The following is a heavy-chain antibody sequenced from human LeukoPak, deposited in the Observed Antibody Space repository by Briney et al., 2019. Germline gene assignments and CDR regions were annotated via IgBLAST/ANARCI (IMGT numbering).Heavy chain of an antibody. CDR3: ARDGGSGYFFS. J-gene: IGHJ5*02. V-gene: IGHV3-66*01. Sequence: PGGSLRLSCAASGFTVSRNYMSWVRQAPGKGLEWVSVIYSDGNYGSTYYADSVKGRFTISRDNSKNSLFLQMNSLRAEDTALYYCARDGGSGYFFSWGQGTLVTVSS. CDR1: GFTVSRNY. D-gene: IGHD3-22*01. CDR2: IYSDGNYGST.